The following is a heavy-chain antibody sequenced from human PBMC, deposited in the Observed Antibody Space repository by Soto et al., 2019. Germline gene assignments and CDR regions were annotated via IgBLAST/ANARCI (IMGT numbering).Heavy chain of an antibody. J-gene: IGHJ4*02. V-gene: IGHV1-2*02. Sequence: ASVKVSCKASGYTFTGYYMHWVRQAPGQGLEWMGWINPNSGGTNYAQKFQGRVTMTRDTSISTAYMELSRLRSDDTAVYYCARTDYYDSSGYLPHDYSGQGTLVPVSS. CDR3: ARTDYYDSSGYLPHDY. CDR1: GYTFTGYY. CDR2: INPNSGGT. D-gene: IGHD3-22*01.